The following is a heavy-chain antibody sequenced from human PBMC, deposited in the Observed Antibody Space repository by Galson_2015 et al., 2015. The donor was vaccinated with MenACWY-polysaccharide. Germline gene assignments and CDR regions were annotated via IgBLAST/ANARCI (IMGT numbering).Heavy chain of an antibody. J-gene: IGHJ4*02. Sequence: SLRLSCAASGFTFSSYAMAWVRQAPGKGLEWVSSIDNSGFTTYYAGSVKGRFTMSRDNPKNTLFLQMNSLRAEDTALYYCARITSGGCDYWGQGSLLTVSS. CDR1: GFTFSSYA. D-gene: IGHD1-14*01. CDR3: ARITSGGCDY. V-gene: IGHV3-23*01. CDR2: IDNSGFTT.